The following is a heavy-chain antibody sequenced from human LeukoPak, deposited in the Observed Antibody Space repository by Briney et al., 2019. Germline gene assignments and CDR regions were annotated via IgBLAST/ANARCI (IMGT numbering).Heavy chain of an antibody. D-gene: IGHD2-15*01. Sequence: GGSLRLSCAASGFTFSSYAVHWVRQAPGKGLEWVAVISYDGSNKYYADSVKGRFTISRDNSKNTLYLQMNSLRAEDTAVYYCAREAPYCSGGSCYIPATTVTTNYFDYWGQGTLVTVSS. CDR3: AREAPYCSGGSCYIPATTVTTNYFDY. CDR2: ISYDGSNK. V-gene: IGHV3-30-3*01. CDR1: GFTFSSYA. J-gene: IGHJ4*02.